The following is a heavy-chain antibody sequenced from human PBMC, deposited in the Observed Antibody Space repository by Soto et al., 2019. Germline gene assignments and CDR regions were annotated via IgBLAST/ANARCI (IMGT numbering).Heavy chain of an antibody. CDR3: AKVPSRSGSYSIPAYYFDY. J-gene: IGHJ4*02. V-gene: IGHV3-23*01. CDR2: ISGSGGST. D-gene: IGHD1-26*01. CDR1: GFTFSSYA. Sequence: PGGSLRLSCAASGFTFSSYAMSWVRQAPGKGLEWVSAISGSGGSTYYADSVKGRFTISRDNSKNTLYLQMNSLRAEDTAVYYCAKVPSRSGSYSIPAYYFDYWGQGTLVTVSS.